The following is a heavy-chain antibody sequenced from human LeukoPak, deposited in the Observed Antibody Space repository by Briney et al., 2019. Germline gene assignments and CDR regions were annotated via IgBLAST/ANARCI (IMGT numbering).Heavy chain of an antibody. Sequence: GGSLRLSCAASGFTFSSYGMHWVRQAPGKGLEWVAVIWYDGSNKYYADSVKGRFTISRDNSKNTLYLQINSLRAEDTAVYYCARGPTGIASTGTPYYYGMDVWGQGTTVTVSS. V-gene: IGHV3-33*01. CDR2: IWYDGSNK. CDR3: ARGPTGIASTGTPYYYGMDV. J-gene: IGHJ6*02. D-gene: IGHD6-13*01. CDR1: GFTFSSYG.